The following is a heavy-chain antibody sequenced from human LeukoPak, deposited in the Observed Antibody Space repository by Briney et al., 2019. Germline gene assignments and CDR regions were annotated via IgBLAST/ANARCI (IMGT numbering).Heavy chain of an antibody. D-gene: IGHD3-10*01. CDR2: ISSSSSSYI. V-gene: IGHV3-21*01. CDR1: GFTFSSYS. CDR3: ARGPMARGDLDY. J-gene: IGHJ4*02. Sequence: PGGSLRLSCAASGFTFSSYSMNWVRQAPGKGLEWVSSISSSSSSYIYYADSVKGRFTISRDNAKNSLYLQMNSLRVEDTALYYCARGPMARGDLDYWGQGTLVTVSS.